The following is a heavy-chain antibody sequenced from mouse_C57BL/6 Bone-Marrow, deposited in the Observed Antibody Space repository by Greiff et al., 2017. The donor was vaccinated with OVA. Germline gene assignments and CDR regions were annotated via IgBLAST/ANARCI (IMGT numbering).Heavy chain of an antibody. Sequence: VQRVESGAELVRPGASVTLSCKASGYTFTDYEMHWVKQTPVHGLEWIGAIDPETGGTAYNQKFKGKAILTADKSSSTAYMELRSLTSEDSAVYYCTRRPVGFDYWGKGTTLTVSS. V-gene: IGHV1-15*01. CDR3: TRRPVGFDY. CDR1: GYTFTDYE. J-gene: IGHJ2*01. CDR2: IDPETGGT.